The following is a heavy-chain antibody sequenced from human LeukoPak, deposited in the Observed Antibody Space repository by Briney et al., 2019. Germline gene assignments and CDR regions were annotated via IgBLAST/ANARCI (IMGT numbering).Heavy chain of an antibody. CDR2: IKQDGSEK. CDR3: ARDGGSSGPDAFDI. D-gene: IGHD3-22*01. CDR1: GFTFSSYW. Sequence: PGGSLRLSCAASGFTFSSYWMSWVRQAPGKGLEWVANIKQDGSEKYYVDSVKGRFTISRDNAKNSLYLQMNSLRAEDTAVYYCARDGGSSGPDAFDIWGQGTMVTVSS. V-gene: IGHV3-7*01. J-gene: IGHJ3*02.